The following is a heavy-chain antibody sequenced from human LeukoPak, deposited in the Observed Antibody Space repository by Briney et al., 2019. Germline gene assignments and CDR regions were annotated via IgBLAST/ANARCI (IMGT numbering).Heavy chain of an antibody. CDR3: AKSGQVLDYVDGHYYNWFDP. Sequence: GGSLRLSCAASGFTFSSYGMHWVRQAPGKGLEWVAFIRYDGSNKYYADSVKGRFTISRDNSKNTLYLQMNSLRAEDTAVYYCAKSGQVLDYVDGHYYNWFDPWGQRTLVTVSS. V-gene: IGHV3-30*02. J-gene: IGHJ5*02. D-gene: IGHD4-17*01. CDR1: GFTFSSYG. CDR2: IRYDGSNK.